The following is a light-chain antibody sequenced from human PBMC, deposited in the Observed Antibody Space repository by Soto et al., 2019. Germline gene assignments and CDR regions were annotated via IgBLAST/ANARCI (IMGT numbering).Light chain of an antibody. Sequence: EIVLTQSPGTLSLSPGERATLSCRASQSVSSSYLAWYQQKPGQAPRLLIYDACSLATGIPDRFSVSGSGTDYTLTINRLEPEGFAVYFCQQYRSSPYNFGQGTQMEIK. CDR1: QSVSSSY. CDR3: QQYRSSPYN. CDR2: DAC. V-gene: IGKV3-20*01. J-gene: IGKJ2*01.